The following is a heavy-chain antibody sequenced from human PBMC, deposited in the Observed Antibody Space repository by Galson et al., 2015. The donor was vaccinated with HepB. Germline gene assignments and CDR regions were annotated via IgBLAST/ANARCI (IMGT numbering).Heavy chain of an antibody. Sequence: QSGAEVKKPGESLKISCKGSGYSFASYWIGWVRQMPGKGLEWMEIIYPGDSDTRYSPSFQGQVSISADKSISTAYLQWNSLKASDTAMYYCARHEGTFTMIRGVSHWGQGTLVTVSS. V-gene: IGHV5-51*01. D-gene: IGHD3-10*01. CDR3: ARHEGTFTMIRGVSH. CDR1: GYSFASYW. J-gene: IGHJ4*02. CDR2: IYPGDSDT.